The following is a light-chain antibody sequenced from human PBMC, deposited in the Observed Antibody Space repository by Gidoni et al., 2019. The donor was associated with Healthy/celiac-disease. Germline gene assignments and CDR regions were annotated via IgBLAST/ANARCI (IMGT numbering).Light chain of an antibody. CDR2: DAS. Sequence: ELVLTQSPATLSLSPGERATLSCRASQSVSSYLAWYQQKPGQAPRLLIYDASNRATGSPARFSGSGSGTDFTLTISSLEPEDFAVYYCQQRSNWRGLTFGGGTKVEI. V-gene: IGKV3-11*01. CDR1: QSVSSY. CDR3: QQRSNWRGLT. J-gene: IGKJ4*01.